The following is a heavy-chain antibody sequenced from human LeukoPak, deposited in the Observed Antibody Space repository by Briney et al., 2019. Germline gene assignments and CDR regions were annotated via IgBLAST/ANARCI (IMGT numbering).Heavy chain of an antibody. CDR2: ISGSGTNT. V-gene: IGHV3-23*01. J-gene: IGHJ4*02. D-gene: IGHD3-3*02. CDR1: GFSFRSYA. Sequence: GGSLRLSCAASGFSFRSYAMSWVLQAPGKGLEWVSAISGSGTNTYYADSVKGRFTISRDNSKNTLDLQMNSLRAEDTAVYYCAKANGAIFGVAGYFDYWGQGTLVTVSS. CDR3: AKANGAIFGVAGYFDY.